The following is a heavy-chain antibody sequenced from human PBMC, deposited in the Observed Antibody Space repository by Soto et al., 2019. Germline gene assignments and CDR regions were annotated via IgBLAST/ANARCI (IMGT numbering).Heavy chain of an antibody. J-gene: IGHJ6*02. CDR3: YKGQTGVGFIDVGVTANYGMDV. CDR2: ISYDGSNK. D-gene: IGHD2-21*02. Sequence: LRLSCAASGFTFSSYGMYWVRQAPGKGLEGVAVISYDGSNKYYADSAKGRLTISRHNSKKTLYLQMNSLRAVETAENAVYKGQTGVGFIDVGVTANYGMDVWGQGTTVTVSS. CDR1: GFTFSSYG. V-gene: IGHV3-30*03.